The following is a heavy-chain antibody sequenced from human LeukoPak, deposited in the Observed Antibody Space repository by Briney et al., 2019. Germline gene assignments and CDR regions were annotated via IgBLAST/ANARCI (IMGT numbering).Heavy chain of an antibody. CDR2: IRHDGSNK. D-gene: IGHD1-26*01. J-gene: IGHJ6*03. CDR3: ARDPYSGTYGDTYYYYMDV. V-gene: IGHV3-30*02. Sequence: GGSLRLSCAASGFTFSSYGMHWVRQAPGKGLEWVAFIRHDGSNKYYADSVKGRFTISRDNARNSLYLQMNSLRAEDTAVYYCARDPYSGTYGDTYYYYMDVWGKGTTVTISS. CDR1: GFTFSSYG.